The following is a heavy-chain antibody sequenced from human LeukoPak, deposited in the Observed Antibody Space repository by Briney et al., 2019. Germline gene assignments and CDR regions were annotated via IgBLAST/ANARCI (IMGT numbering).Heavy chain of an antibody. CDR1: GGTFSSYA. J-gene: IGHJ3*02. Sequence: SVKVSCKASGGTFSSYAISWVRQAPGQELEWMGRIIPIFGTANYAQKFQGRVTITTDESTSTAYMELSSLRSEDTAVYYCAREVTTFDAFDIWGQGTMVTVSS. V-gene: IGHV1-69*05. CDR2: IIPIFGTA. CDR3: AREVTTFDAFDI. D-gene: IGHD2-21*02.